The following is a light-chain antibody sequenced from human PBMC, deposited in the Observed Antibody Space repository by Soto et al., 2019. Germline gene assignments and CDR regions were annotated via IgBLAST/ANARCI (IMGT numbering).Light chain of an antibody. CDR1: QIVTSSY. V-gene: IGKV3-20*01. J-gene: IGKJ1*01. CDR3: QQHGSSPPSWT. Sequence: EIVLTQSPGTLSLAPGERATLFCRVSQIVTSSYLAWYQQKPGQAPRLIIYGASSRATGIPDRFSGSGSGTDFTLTISRLEPEDFAVYYCQQHGSSPPSWTFGQGTKVEIK. CDR2: GAS.